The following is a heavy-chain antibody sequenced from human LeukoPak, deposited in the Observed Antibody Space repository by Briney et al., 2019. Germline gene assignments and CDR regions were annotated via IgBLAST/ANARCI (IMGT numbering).Heavy chain of an antibody. CDR3: AKETRVAGWYSDY. CDR2: INDSGGNT. J-gene: IGHJ4*02. Sequence: HPGGSLRLSCAASGFTFSSYPMSWVRQAPGKGLEWVSSINDSGGNTYNADSVKGRFTISRDNSKNTLYLQMNSLRAEDTAVYYCAKETRVAGWYSDYWGQGTLVAVSS. V-gene: IGHV3-23*01. D-gene: IGHD6-19*01. CDR1: GFTFSSYP.